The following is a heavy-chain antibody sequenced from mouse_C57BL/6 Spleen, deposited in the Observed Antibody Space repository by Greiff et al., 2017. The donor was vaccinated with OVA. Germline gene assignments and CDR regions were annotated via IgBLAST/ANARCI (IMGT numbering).Heavy chain of an antibody. CDR2: INPGSGGT. V-gene: IGHV1-54*01. CDR3: ARGGLRRDAMDY. D-gene: IGHD2-4*01. J-gene: IGHJ4*01. Sequence: VQGVESGAELVRPGTSVKVSCKASGYAFTNYLIEWVKQRPGQGLEWIGVINPGSGGTNYNEKFKGKATLTADKSSSTAYMQLSSLTSEDSAVYFCARGGLRRDAMDYWGQGTSVTVSS. CDR1: GYAFTNYL.